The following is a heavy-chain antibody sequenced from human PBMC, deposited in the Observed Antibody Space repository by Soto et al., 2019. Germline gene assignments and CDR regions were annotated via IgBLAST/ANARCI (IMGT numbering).Heavy chain of an antibody. Sequence: EVQLVESGGGLVQPGRSLRLSCAASGFTFDDYAMHWVRQAPGKGLEWVSGINWNSDTINYADSVKGRFTISRDNARNPLYLQINSLKTEDTAFYYWEKHLRCRNNYGDYWGGGWGQGTLVTVSS. V-gene: IGHV3-9*01. D-gene: IGHD4-17*01. J-gene: IGHJ4*02. CDR2: INWNSDTI. CDR3: EKHLRCRNNYGDYWGGG. CDR1: GFTFDDYA.